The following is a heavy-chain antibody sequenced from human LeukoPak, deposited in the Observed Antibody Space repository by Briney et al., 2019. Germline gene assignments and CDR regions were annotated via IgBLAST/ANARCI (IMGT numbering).Heavy chain of an antibody. V-gene: IGHV4-39*01. Sequence: PSETLSLTCTVSGGSISSSSYYWGWIRQPPGKGLEWIGSIYYSGSTYYNPSLKSRVAISVDTSKNQFSLKLSSVTAADTAVYYCARRGSGWYGDAFDIWGQGTMVTVSS. CDR3: ARRGSGWYGDAFDI. CDR2: IYYSGST. J-gene: IGHJ3*02. D-gene: IGHD6-19*01. CDR1: GGSISSSSYY.